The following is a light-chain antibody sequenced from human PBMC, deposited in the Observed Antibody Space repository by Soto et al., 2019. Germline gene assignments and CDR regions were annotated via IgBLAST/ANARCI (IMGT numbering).Light chain of an antibody. CDR3: QQYNQGIT. J-gene: IGKJ5*01. CDR1: QSVSSY. V-gene: IGKV3-15*01. Sequence: EIVLTQSPATLSLSPGERATLSCRASQSVSSYLAWYQQKPGQAPRLLIYAASNRATGVPARFSGSWSGTEFTLTISSLQSEDFAVYYCQQYNQGITFGQGTRLEIK. CDR2: AAS.